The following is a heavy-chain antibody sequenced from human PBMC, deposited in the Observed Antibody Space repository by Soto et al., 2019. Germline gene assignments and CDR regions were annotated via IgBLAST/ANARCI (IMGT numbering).Heavy chain of an antibody. CDR3: ARAHEGGSLIDY. CDR1: GFTFSSYA. J-gene: IGHJ4*02. CDR2: ISGSGGST. Sequence: GGSLRLSCAASGFTFSSYAMSWVRQAPGKGLEWVSAISGSGGSTYYADSVKGRFTISRDNSKNTLYLQMNSLRAEDTAVYYCARAHEGGSLIDYWGQGTLVTVSS. D-gene: IGHD2-15*01. V-gene: IGHV3-23*01.